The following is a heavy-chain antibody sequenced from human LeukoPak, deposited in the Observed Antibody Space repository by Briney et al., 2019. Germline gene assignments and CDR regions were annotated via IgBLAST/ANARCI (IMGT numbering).Heavy chain of an antibody. CDR3: ASTIVVVPAAPFHYYYYMDV. Sequence: PSETLSLTCAVYGGSFSGYYWSWIRQPPGKGLEWIGEINHSGSTNYNPSLKSRVTISVDTSKNQFSLKLSSVTAADTAVYYCASTIVVVPAAPFHYYYYMDVWGKGTTVTVSS. V-gene: IGHV4-34*01. J-gene: IGHJ6*03. CDR1: GGSFSGYY. D-gene: IGHD2-2*01. CDR2: INHSGST.